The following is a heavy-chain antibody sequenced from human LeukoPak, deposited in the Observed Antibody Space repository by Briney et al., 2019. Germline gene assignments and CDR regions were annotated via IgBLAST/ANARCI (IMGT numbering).Heavy chain of an antibody. Sequence: SETLSLTCTVSGGSISSYYWSWIRQPPGKGLEWIGYIYYSGSTNYNPSLKSRVTISVDTSKNQFSLKLSSATAADTAVYYCARGWRDGYNYNWFDPWGQGTLVTVSS. D-gene: IGHD5-24*01. CDR2: IYYSGST. CDR1: GGSISSYY. CDR3: ARGWRDGYNYNWFDP. J-gene: IGHJ5*02. V-gene: IGHV4-59*01.